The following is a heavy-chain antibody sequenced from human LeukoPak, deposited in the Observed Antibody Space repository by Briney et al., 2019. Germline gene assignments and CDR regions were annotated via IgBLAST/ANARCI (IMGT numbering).Heavy chain of an antibody. CDR3: ARAGYCSDGSCLAPLGY. CDR1: GGTFSIYA. CDR2: IIPIFGTP. J-gene: IGHJ4*02. D-gene: IGHD2-15*01. V-gene: IGHV1-69*13. Sequence: ASVKVSCKASGGTFSIYAITWVRQAPGQGLEWMGGIIPIFGTPNYAQKFQGRVTITADESTSTAYMELSSLRSEDTAVYYCARAGYCSDGSCLAPLGYWGQGTLVTVSS.